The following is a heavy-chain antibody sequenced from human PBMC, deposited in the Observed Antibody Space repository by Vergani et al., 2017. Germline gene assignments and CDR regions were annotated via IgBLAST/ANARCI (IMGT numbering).Heavy chain of an antibody. CDR3: AKSQDMVVVPAAPFDY. CDR2: ISGSDGST. CDR1: GFTFSSYA. D-gene: IGHD2-2*01. J-gene: IGHJ4*02. V-gene: IGHV3-23*01. Sequence: EVQLLESGGGLVQPGGSLRLSCAASGFTFSSYAMSWVRQAPGKGLEWVSAISGSDGSTYYADFVKGRFTISRDNSKNTLYLPMNSLRAEDTAVYYCAKSQDMVVVPAAPFDYWGQGTLVTVSS.